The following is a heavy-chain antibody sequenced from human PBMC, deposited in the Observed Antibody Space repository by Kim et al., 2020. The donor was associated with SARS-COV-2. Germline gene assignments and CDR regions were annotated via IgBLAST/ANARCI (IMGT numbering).Heavy chain of an antibody. J-gene: IGHJ5*02. Sequence: SETLSLTCAVSGYSLTNNYWWAWIRQPPGKGLEWIGYIYYSGSTHHNPSLKSRVSMSVDTSKNQFSLQLSSVTAADTALYYCARMNFGSNWFDPRGQGTLVTVSS. CDR1: GYSLTNNYW. V-gene: IGHV4-28*01. D-gene: IGHD3-3*01. CDR3: ARMNFGSNWFDP. CDR2: IYYSGST.